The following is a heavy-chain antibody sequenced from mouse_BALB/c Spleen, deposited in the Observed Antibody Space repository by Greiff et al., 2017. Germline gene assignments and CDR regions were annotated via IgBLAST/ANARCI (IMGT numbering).Heavy chain of an antibody. V-gene: IGHV5-9*03. CDR3: ARSDSSGYVGFAY. Sequence: EVQRVESGGGLVKPGGSLKLSCAASGFTFSSYTMSWVRQTPEKRLEWVATISSGGGNTYYPDSVKGRFTISRDNAKNNLYLQMSSLRSEDTALYYCARSDSSGYVGFAYWGQGTLVTVSA. J-gene: IGHJ3*01. CDR1: GFTFSSYT. CDR2: ISSGGGNT. D-gene: IGHD3-2*01.